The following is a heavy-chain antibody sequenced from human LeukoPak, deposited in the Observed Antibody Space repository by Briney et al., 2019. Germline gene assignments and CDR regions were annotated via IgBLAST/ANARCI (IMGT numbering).Heavy chain of an antibody. CDR3: ARVLAPGAVAADGTDY. V-gene: IGHV4-31*03. Sequence: SETLSLTCTVSGGSISSGGYYWSWIRQHPGKGLEWIGYIYYSGSTYYNPSLKSRVTISVDTSKNQFSLKLSSVTAADTAVYYCARVLAPGAVAADGTDYWGQGTLVTVSS. J-gene: IGHJ4*02. CDR1: GGSISSGGYY. D-gene: IGHD6-19*01. CDR2: IYYSGST.